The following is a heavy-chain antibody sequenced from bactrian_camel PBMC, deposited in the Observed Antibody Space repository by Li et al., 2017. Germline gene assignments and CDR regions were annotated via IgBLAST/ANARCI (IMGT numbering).Heavy chain of an antibody. J-gene: IGHJ6*01. Sequence: HVQLVESGGGSVQAGGSLRLACKASGYTIRTACMGWFRQAPGKEREGVGSIFGTYGSPAFSDSVKGRFTISQDNAKATVYLQMNSLQPEDTAMYYCAASTREAVWDYHPLPLITGARGPRSPSP. CDR3: AASTREAVWDYHPLPLIT. CDR2: IFGTYGSP. CDR1: GYTIRTAC. V-gene: IGHV3S68*01. D-gene: IGHD4*01.